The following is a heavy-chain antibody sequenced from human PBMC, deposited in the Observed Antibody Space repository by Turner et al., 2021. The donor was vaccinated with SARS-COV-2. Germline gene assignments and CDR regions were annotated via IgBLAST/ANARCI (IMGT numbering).Heavy chain of an antibody. D-gene: IGHD3-10*01. Sequence: QVHLVESGGGVAQPARSLPPSCAASGFTFSSYGMHWVRQAPGKGMGWVAVIRLDGSKKYYADPVKGRFTIARDNSKNTVYLQMNSLRAEDTAVYHCGRDLAFGELHTSDYWGQGTLVTVSS. V-gene: IGHV3-33*01. J-gene: IGHJ4*02. CDR2: IRLDGSKK. CDR3: GRDLAFGELHTSDY. CDR1: GFTFSSYG.